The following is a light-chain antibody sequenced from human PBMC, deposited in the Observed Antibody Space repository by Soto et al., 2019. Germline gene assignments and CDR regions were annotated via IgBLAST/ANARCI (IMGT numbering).Light chain of an antibody. CDR1: QNVYFY. J-gene: IGKJ4*01. V-gene: IGKV3-11*01. CDR2: DAS. CDR3: QQRTDWRLT. Sequence: PGERATVSCRASQNVYFYLAWYQQKPGKAPRLLIYDASNRATGIPTRFSGSGSGTAFTLTISSLEPADFAVYYCQQRTDWRLTFGGETKVEVK.